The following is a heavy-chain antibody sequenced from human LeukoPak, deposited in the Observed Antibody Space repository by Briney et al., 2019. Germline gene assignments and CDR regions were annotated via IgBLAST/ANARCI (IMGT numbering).Heavy chain of an antibody. CDR2: ISYDGSNK. CDR1: GFTFSTYA. V-gene: IGHV3-30*04. D-gene: IGHD3-16*01. J-gene: IGHJ4*02. Sequence: GGSLRLSCAASGFTFSTYAMHWVRQAPGKGLEWVAVISYDGSNKYYADSVKGRFTISRDNSDNTLYVQMNSLRAEDTAVYYCAKVARLFVEYWGQGILVTVSS. CDR3: AKVARLFVEY.